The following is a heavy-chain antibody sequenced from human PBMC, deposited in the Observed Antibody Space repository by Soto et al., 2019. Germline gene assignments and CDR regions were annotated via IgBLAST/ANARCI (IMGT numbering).Heavy chain of an antibody. D-gene: IGHD4-4*01. V-gene: IGHV3-15*01. CDR2: IRSITNGGTT. CDR1: GFTFYKAT. CDR3: TTAPTTVFYHGIDV. J-gene: IGHJ6*02. Sequence: GGSLRLSCAASGFTFYKATMSWFRQAPGKGLEWVGRIRSITNGGTTDDAAPVKGRFTISRDDSKNMLFLQMNSLKTEDTAVYYCTTAPTTVFYHGIDVWGQGTTVTVSS.